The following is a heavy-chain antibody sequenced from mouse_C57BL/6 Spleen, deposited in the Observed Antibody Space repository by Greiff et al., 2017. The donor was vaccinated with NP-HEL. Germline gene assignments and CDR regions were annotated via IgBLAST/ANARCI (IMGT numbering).Heavy chain of an antibody. CDR1: GYPFTSYW. CDR2: IHPSDSDT. J-gene: IGHJ4*01. V-gene: IGHV1-74*01. CDR3: AIGSGSSPYYAMDD. D-gene: IGHD1-1*01. Sequence: VQLQQPGAELVKPGASVKVSCKASGYPFTSYWMHWVKQRPGQGLEWIGRIHPSDSDTNYTQKFKGKATLTVDKSPSTADMKLSSLASEDSAVYYCAIGSGSSPYYAMDDWGQGTSVTVSS.